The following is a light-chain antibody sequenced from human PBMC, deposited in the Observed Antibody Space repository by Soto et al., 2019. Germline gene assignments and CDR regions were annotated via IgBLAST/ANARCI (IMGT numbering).Light chain of an antibody. CDR2: GAS. Sequence: EIVLTQSPGTLSLSQGERATLSCRASQSVSNNYLAWSQQKPGQAPRLLIYGASNRATGIPDRFSGSGSGTDFNLTISRLEPEDFAVYYCQQYNNWTRTFGQGTKVDI. CDR1: QSVSNNY. V-gene: IGKV3-20*01. J-gene: IGKJ1*01. CDR3: QQYNNWTRT.